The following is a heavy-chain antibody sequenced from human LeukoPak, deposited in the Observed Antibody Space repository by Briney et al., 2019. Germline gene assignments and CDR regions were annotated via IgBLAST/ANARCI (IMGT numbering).Heavy chain of an antibody. V-gene: IGHV3-21*01. J-gene: IGHJ5*02. CDR3: LTGYNHAVDWFDP. D-gene: IGHD3-9*01. CDR1: GFTFSTYW. CDR2: ISSSSSYI. Sequence: GGSLRLSCAASGFTFSTYWMTWVRQAPGKGLEWVSSISSSSSYIYYADSVKGRFTISRDNAKNSLYLQMNSLRAEDTAVYYCLTGYNHAVDWFDPWGQGTLVTVSS.